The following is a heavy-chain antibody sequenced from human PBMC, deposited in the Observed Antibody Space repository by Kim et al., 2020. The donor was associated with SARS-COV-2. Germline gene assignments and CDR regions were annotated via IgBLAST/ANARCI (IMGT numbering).Heavy chain of an antibody. D-gene: IGHD1-26*01. CDR3: ARVIGSSDDRDY. J-gene: IGHJ4*02. Sequence: SYAQKFTGRVTMTRDTSTSIVYMELSSLRSEDTAVYYCARVIGSSDDRDYWGQGTLVTVSS. V-gene: IGHV1-46*01.